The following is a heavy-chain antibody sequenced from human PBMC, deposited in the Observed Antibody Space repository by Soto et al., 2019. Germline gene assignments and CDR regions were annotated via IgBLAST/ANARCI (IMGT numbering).Heavy chain of an antibody. CDR2: TYYRSQWYF. V-gene: IGHV6-1*01. CDR1: GDSVSSNSAA. Sequence: QVQLQQSGPGLVKPSQTLSLTCAISGDSVSSNSAAWSWIRQSPSRGLEWLGRTYYRSQWYFDYAVSVRSRITINPDTSKNQFSLHLNSVTPEDTAVYYCAILDCSSTSCYFQHWGQGTLVTVSS. CDR3: AILDCSSTSCYFQH. J-gene: IGHJ1*01. D-gene: IGHD2-2*01.